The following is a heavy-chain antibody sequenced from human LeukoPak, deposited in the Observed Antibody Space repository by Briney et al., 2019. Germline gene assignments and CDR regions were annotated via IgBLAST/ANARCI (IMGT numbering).Heavy chain of an antibody. CDR1: GFTFSSYA. V-gene: IGHV3-23*01. CDR3: VSGGDYHVRLCTY. D-gene: IGHD4-17*01. CDR2: IGPTGGTT. J-gene: IGHJ4*01. Sequence: GGSLRLSCAASGFTFSSYAMSWVRQAPGKGLEWVSAIGPTGGTTYYADSVKGRFTISRDNSKNTLYLQMNSLTAEDTAIYYCVSGGDYHVRLCTYWGQGTLVTVSS.